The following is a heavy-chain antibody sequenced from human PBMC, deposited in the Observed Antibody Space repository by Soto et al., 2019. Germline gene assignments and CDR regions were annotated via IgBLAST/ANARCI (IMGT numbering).Heavy chain of an antibody. CDR3: ARDSGAKLSSS. CDR1: GGTFSSYR. V-gene: IGHV1-69*13. D-gene: IGHD6-13*01. J-gene: IGHJ4*02. Sequence: SVKVPCKASGGTFSSYRINWVRQAPGQGLEWVGGIVPIYRTADYAQKFQGRVTITADESARTAYMELRSLKSQDTAVYYCARDSGAKLSSSWGQGTLVTVSS. CDR2: IVPIYRTA.